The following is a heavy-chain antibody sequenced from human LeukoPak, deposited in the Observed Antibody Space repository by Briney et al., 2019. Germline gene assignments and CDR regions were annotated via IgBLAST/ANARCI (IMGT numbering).Heavy chain of an antibody. V-gene: IGHV1-69*06. CDR1: GGTFSSYA. D-gene: IGHD2-2*01. CDR2: IIPIFGTA. Sequence: GASVKVSCKASGGTFSSYAISWVRQAPGQGLEWMGGIIPIFGTANYAQKFQGRVTITADKSTSTAYMELSSLRSEDTAVYYCARAGSLDQLPNAFDIWGQGTMVTVSS. CDR3: ARAGSLDQLPNAFDI. J-gene: IGHJ3*02.